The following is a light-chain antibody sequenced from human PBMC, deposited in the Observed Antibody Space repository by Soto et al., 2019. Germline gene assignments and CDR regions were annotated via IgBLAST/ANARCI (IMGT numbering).Light chain of an antibody. CDR3: QQQT. J-gene: IGKJ1*01. Sequence: EIVLTQSPATLSLSPGERATLSCRASQSVSSYLAWYQQKPGQAPRLLIYDASNRATGIPARFSGSGSGTDFTLTISSLEPEDFAVYYCQQQTFGQGTKVEI. CDR1: QSVSSY. CDR2: DAS. V-gene: IGKV3-11*01.